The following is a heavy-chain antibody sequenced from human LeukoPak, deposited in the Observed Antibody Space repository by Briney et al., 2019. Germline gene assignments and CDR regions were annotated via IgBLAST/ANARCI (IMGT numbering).Heavy chain of an antibody. D-gene: IGHD1-20*01. CDR2: IYHSGST. CDR3: ARGITGNRPLYNWFDP. J-gene: IGHJ5*02. V-gene: IGHV4-30-2*01. CDR1: GGSISSGGYY. Sequence: PSQTLSLTCTVSGGSISSGGYYWSWIRQPPGKGLEWIGYIYHSGSTYYNPSLKSRVTISVDRSKNQFSLKLSSVTAADTAVYYCARGITGNRPLYNWFDPWGQGTLVTVSS.